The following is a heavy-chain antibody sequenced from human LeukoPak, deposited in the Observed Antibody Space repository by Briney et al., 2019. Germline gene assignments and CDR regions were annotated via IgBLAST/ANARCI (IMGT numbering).Heavy chain of an antibody. V-gene: IGHV3-23*01. CDR2: MSASGGGT. J-gene: IGHJ4*02. CDR3: AKDSSSGWYYFDY. Sequence: GGSLRLSCAASGFTSSSYAMSWVRQAPGKGLEWVSAMSASGGGTYYADSVKGRFTISRDNSKNTLYLQMNSLRAEDTAVYYCAKDSSSGWYYFDYWGQGTLVTVSS. D-gene: IGHD6-19*01. CDR1: GFTSSSYA.